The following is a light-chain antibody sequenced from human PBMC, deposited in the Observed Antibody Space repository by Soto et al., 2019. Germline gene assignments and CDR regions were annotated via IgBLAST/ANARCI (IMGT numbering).Light chain of an antibody. J-gene: IGKJ5*01. CDR1: QSINSF. CDR2: DAS. CDR3: QQRSNWLIT. V-gene: IGKV3-11*01. Sequence: EIVLTQSPGTLSLSAGEGATLSCRASQSINSFLAWYQQRRGQAPRLLIYDASNRATGIPARFSVSGSGTDFTLTISGLETEDFAVYYCQQRSNWLITFCQGTRLEIK.